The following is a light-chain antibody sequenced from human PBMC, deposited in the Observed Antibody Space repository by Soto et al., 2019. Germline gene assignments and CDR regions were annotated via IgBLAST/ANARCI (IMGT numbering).Light chain of an antibody. CDR3: QQYNAWPPLT. CDR2: GAS. V-gene: IGKV3-15*01. CDR1: QSITTN. Sequence: EKVLTQSPVTLSVSLGERATLSCRASQSITTNLAWYQQKPGQAPRLLIFGASNRATGIPARFSGSGSGTEFSLTISSLQSEDSAIYYCQQYNAWPPLTFGGGTKVEI. J-gene: IGKJ4*01.